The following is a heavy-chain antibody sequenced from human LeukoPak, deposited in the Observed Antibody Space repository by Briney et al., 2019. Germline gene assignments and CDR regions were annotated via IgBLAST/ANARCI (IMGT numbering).Heavy chain of an antibody. CDR3: AGPPGSDY. CDR2: ISYDGSNK. Sequence: PGGSLRLSCAASGFTFSSYWMHWVRQAPGKGLEWVAVISYDGSNKYYADSVKGRFTISRDNSKNTLYLQMNSLRAEDTAVYYCAGPPGSDYWGQGTLVTVSS. CDR1: GFTFSSYW. D-gene: IGHD2-15*01. J-gene: IGHJ4*02. V-gene: IGHV3-30*19.